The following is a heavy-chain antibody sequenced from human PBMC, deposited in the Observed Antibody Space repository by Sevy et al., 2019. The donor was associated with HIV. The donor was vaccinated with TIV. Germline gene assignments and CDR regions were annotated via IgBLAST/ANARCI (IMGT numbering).Heavy chain of an antibody. Sequence: ASVKVSCKASGYTFTGYYMHWVRQAPGQGLEWMGWINPNSGGTNYAQKFQGRVTMTRDTSISTAYMELGRLRSDDTAVYYCARDLRVGCGGDCYSHYYGMDVWGQGTTVPSP. CDR1: GYTFTGYY. V-gene: IGHV1-2*02. D-gene: IGHD2-21*02. CDR3: ARDLRVGCGGDCYSHYYGMDV. CDR2: INPNSGGT. J-gene: IGHJ6*02.